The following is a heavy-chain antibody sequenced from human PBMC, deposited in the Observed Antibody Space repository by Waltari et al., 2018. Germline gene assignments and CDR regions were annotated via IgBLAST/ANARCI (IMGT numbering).Heavy chain of an antibody. V-gene: IGHV3-7*01. J-gene: IGHJ4*02. CDR3: ARSRGVVSHFDY. Sequence: EVQLVESGGGLVQPGGSLRLSCAAAGFTFSSAWMSLVRQAPGKGLEWVANIKQDGSEKYYVDSVKGRFTISRDNAKNSLYLQMNSLRAEDTAVYYCARSRGVVSHFDYWGQGTLVTVSS. CDR1: GFTFSSAW. D-gene: IGHD1-26*01. CDR2: IKQDGSEK.